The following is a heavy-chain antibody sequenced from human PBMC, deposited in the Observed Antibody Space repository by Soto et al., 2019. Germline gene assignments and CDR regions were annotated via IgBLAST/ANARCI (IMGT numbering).Heavy chain of an antibody. V-gene: IGHV4-38-2*01. CDR1: GYSISSGDY. J-gene: IGHJ5*02. CDR2: IYHGGST. D-gene: IGHD3-22*01. Sequence: PSETLSLTCAVSGYSISSGDYWGWLRQPPGKGLEWIASIYHGGSTYYNPSLNSRVTLSIDMTNNHVSLLLNSVTAADTAVYYCARVGPWVPYYYDSSPYTFETWFDPWGQGTLVTVSS. CDR3: ARVGPWVPYYYDSSPYTFETWFDP.